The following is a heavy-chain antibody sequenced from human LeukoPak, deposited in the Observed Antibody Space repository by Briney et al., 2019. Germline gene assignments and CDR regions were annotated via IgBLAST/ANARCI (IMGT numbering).Heavy chain of an antibody. J-gene: IGHJ6*02. Sequence: PSETLSLTCAVYGGSFSGYYWSWIRQPPGKGLEWIGEINHSGSTNYNPSLKSRVTISVDTSKNQFSLKLSSVTAADTAVYYCARASGGEARPLYGMDVWGQGTTVTVSS. D-gene: IGHD3-10*01. CDR2: INHSGST. CDR3: ARASGGEARPLYGMDV. V-gene: IGHV4-34*01. CDR1: GGSFSGYY.